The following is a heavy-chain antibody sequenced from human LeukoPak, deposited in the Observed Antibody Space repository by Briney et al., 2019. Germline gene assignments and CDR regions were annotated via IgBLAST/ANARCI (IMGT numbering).Heavy chain of an antibody. J-gene: IGHJ3*02. CDR1: GGPISSYY. D-gene: IGHD1-1*01. CDR3: ARLSTGPYGLGAIVI. Sequence: SETLSLTCTVSGGPISSYYWSWIRQPPGKGLEWIGNIYKSGSTNYNPSLKSRVTMSVDTSKNQFSLRLNSVTAADTAVYYCARLSTGPYGLGAIVICGQGTMVTVSS. CDR2: IYKSGST. V-gene: IGHV4-59*08.